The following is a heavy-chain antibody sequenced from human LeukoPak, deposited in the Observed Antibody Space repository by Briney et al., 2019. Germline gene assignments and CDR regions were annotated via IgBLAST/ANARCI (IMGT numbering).Heavy chain of an antibody. J-gene: IGHJ4*02. CDR2: ISGSGNII. D-gene: IGHD3-3*01. Sequence: QAGGSLRLSCEVSGTTFRNAWMNWVRQAPGKGLEWVSYISGSGNIIYYADSVKGRFTISRDNAKNSLYLQMNSLRAEDTAVYYCARGKSLETFDYWGQGTLVTVSS. CDR1: GTTFRNAW. CDR3: ARGKSLETFDY. V-gene: IGHV3-48*04.